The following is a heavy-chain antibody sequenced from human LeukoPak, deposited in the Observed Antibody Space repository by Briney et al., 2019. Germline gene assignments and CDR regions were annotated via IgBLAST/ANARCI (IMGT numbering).Heavy chain of an antibody. Sequence: GGSLRLSCAASGFTFSNYWMHWVCQAPGKGLVWVSRINSGGSSTNYADSVKGRFTISRDNAKNTLFLQMNSLRAEDTAVYYCARGGLQYDYWGQGTLVTVSS. D-gene: IGHD5-18*01. CDR2: INSGGSST. J-gene: IGHJ4*02. V-gene: IGHV3-74*01. CDR3: ARGGLQYDY. CDR1: GFTFSNYW.